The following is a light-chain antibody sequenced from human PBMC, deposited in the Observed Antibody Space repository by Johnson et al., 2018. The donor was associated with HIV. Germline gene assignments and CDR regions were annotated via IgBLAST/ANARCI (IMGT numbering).Light chain of an antibody. J-gene: IGLJ1*01. CDR1: NSNIGNNY. Sequence: QSVLTQPPSVSAAPGQKVTISCSGSNSNIGNNYVSWYQQVPGTAPKLLIYDNNKRPSGIPDRFSGSKSGTSATLGITGLQTGDEADYYCGTREISLRTGFFGTGTKVTVL. V-gene: IGLV1-51*01. CDR3: GTREISLRTGF. CDR2: DNN.